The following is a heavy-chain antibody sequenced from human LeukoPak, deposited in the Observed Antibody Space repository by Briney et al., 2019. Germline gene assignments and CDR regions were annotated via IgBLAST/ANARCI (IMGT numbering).Heavy chain of an antibody. CDR1: GFTFISYE. V-gene: IGHV3-48*03. J-gene: IGHJ5*02. CDR2: ISSAGTTK. CDR3: ARDYWFDP. Sequence: PGGSLRLSCAASGFTFISYEMNWVRQAPGKGLEWISYISSAGTTKIYADSVKGRFTISRDNAKNSLYLQMNSLRAEDTAVYYCARDYWFDPWGHGTLVTVSS.